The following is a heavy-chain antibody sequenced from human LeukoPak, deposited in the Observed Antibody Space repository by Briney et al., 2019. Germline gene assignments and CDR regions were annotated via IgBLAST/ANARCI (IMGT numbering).Heavy chain of an antibody. J-gene: IGHJ4*02. D-gene: IGHD3-22*01. V-gene: IGHV3-23*01. CDR3: AKYRPNDYYSSGHYHRRDCDY. Sequence: VGSLRLSCAASGFTFSIYAMSSVRQALGKGLQWGSSITSSGDGTYYADSVKGRLTISRDNSENMLYLQMNSLRVEDTAVYFCAKYRPNDYYSSGHYHRRDCDYWGQGTLVTVSS. CDR2: ITSSGDGT. CDR1: GFTFSIYA.